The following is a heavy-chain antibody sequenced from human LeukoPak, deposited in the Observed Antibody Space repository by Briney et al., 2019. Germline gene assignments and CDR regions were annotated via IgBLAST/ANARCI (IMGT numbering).Heavy chain of an antibody. V-gene: IGHV1-8*01. CDR1: GYTFTSYD. CDR2: MNPNSGNT. D-gene: IGHD3-22*01. Sequence: ASVKVSCKXSGYTFTSYDINWVRQATGQGLEWMGWMNPNSGNTGYSQKFQGRVTMTRNTSISTAYMELSSLRSEDTAVYYCARVKKYYYDSPEDYWGQGTLVTVSS. J-gene: IGHJ4*02. CDR3: ARVKKYYYDSPEDY.